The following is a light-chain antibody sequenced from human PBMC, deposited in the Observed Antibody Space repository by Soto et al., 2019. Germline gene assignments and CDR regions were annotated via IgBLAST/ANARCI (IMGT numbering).Light chain of an antibody. CDR3: QQYYSNPRT. J-gene: IGKJ1*01. V-gene: IGKV1-8*01. CDR2: GAS. CDR1: QGIGNY. Sequence: AIRMTQSPSSFSASPGDRVTITCRASQGIGNYLAWYQQKPGKAPKLLIYGASTLQSGVPSKFSGSGSGTDFTLTISCLQSEDFSTYYCQQYYSNPRTFGLGTHVEVK.